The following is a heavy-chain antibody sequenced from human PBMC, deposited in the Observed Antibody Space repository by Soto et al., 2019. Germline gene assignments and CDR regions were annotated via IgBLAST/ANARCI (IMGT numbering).Heavy chain of an antibody. V-gene: IGHV4-31*03. CDR2: IYYTGST. D-gene: IGHD5-12*01. CDR1: GGSISSGCYC. CDR3: ASDTSIYSGSKESFFDH. J-gene: IGHJ4*02. Sequence: LSLTCTVSGGSISSGCYCWSWLRQHPGKGLEWIGYIYYTGSTYYNPSLKSRFTISVDTSKTQFSLKLSSVTAADTAVYYCASDTSIYSGSKESFFDHWGQGALVTVSS.